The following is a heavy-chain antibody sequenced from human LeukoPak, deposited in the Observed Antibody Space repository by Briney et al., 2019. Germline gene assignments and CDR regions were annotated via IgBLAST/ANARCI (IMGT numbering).Heavy chain of an antibody. CDR2: ISPAGGTT. CDR3: ARGTTYYDSSGYYYDY. J-gene: IGHJ4*02. CDR1: GFTFSSEA. Sequence: PGGSLRLSCAVSGFTFSSEAMGWVRQLPGGGLEWVSTISPAGGTTYYAESMKGRFTISRDNAKNSLYLQMNSLRAEDTAVYYCARGTTYYDSSGYYYDYWGQGTLVTVSS. V-gene: IGHV3-23*01. D-gene: IGHD3-22*01.